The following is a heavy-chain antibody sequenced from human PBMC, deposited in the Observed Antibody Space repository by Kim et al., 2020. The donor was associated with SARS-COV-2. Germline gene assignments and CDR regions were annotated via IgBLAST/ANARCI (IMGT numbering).Heavy chain of an antibody. V-gene: IGHV4-61*02. CDR2: IYTSGST. Sequence: SETLSLTCTVSGGSISSGSYYWSWIRQPAGKGLEWIGRIYTSGSTNYNPSLKSRVTISVDTSKNQFSLKLSSVTAADTAVYYCARDGGALYYDFWSGYSDYYFDYWGQGTLVTVSS. CDR3: ARDGGALYYDFWSGYSDYYFDY. J-gene: IGHJ4*02. CDR1: GGSISSGSYY. D-gene: IGHD3-3*01.